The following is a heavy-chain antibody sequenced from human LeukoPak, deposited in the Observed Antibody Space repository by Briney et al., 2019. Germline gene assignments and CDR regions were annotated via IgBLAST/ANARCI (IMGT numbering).Heavy chain of an antibody. D-gene: IGHD6-13*01. V-gene: IGHV4-59*01. Sequence: SETLSLTCTVSGGSISSYYWSWIRQPPGKGREWMGIIYYSGSTNYNPSLKSRVTISVDTSKNQFSLKLSSVTAADTAVYYCARVSPVAAADGMDVWGQGTTVTVSS. CDR1: GGSISSYY. CDR2: IYYSGST. CDR3: ARVSPVAAADGMDV. J-gene: IGHJ6*02.